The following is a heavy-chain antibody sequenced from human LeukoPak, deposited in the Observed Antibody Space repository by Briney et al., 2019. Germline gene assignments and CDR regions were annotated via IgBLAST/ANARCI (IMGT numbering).Heavy chain of an antibody. CDR2: ISGSGGST. D-gene: IGHD4-17*01. CDR1: GFTFSNYF. CDR3: AKEPDYGDYPIDY. Sequence: GGSLRLSCAASGFTFSNYFMHWVRQAPGKGLEWVSAISGSGGSTYYADSVKGRFTISRDDSKNTLYLQMNSLRAEDTAVYYCAKEPDYGDYPIDYWGQGTLVTVSS. V-gene: IGHV3-23*01. J-gene: IGHJ4*02.